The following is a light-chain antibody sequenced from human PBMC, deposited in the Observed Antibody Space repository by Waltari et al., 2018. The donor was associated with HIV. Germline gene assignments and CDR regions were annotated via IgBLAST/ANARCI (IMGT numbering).Light chain of an antibody. J-gene: IGKJ1*01. V-gene: IGKV1-8*01. CDR2: AAS. CDR3: QQYYSYPRT. Sequence: AIRMTKSPSSLAGPTGDSVTITCRASQGISGYLAWYQQNPGKAPKFLIYAASTLQSGVPSRFSGSGSGTDFTLTISCLQSEDFATYYCQQYYSYPRTFGQGTKVEIK. CDR1: QGISGY.